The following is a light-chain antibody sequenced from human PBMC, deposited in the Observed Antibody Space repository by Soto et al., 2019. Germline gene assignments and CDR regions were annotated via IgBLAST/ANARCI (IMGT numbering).Light chain of an antibody. CDR3: QQYNDWPPG. Sequence: EVVMTQSPATLSVSPGETATLSCRASQSVSSNLAWYQQKPGQAPRLLIYGASTRATGIPARFSGSGSGTEFTLTISSLQSEDFAVYSCQQYNDWPPGFGPGTTVHI. V-gene: IGKV3-15*01. CDR2: GAS. J-gene: IGKJ3*01. CDR1: QSVSSN.